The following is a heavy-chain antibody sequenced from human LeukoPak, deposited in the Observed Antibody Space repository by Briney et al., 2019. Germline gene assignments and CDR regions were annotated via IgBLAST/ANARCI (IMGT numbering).Heavy chain of an antibody. CDR1: GGSISSGSYY. D-gene: IGHD3-22*01. J-gene: IGHJ4*02. Sequence: PSQTLSLTCTVSGGSISSGSYYWSWIRQPAGKGLEWIGRIYTSGSTNYNHSLKSRVTISVDTSKNQFSLKLSSVTAADTAVYYCARGPSPDYYDSSGYYYFDYWGQGTLVTVSS. CDR2: IYTSGST. V-gene: IGHV4-61*02. CDR3: ARGPSPDYYDSSGYYYFDY.